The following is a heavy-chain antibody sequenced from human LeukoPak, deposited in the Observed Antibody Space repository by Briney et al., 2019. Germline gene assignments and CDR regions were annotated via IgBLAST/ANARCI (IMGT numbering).Heavy chain of an antibody. Sequence: SVKVSCKASGGTFSSYAISWLRQAPGQGLEWMGRIIPILGIANYAQKFQGRVTITADKSTSTAYMELSSLRSEDTAVYYCARAEILLWFGELTSDAFDIWGQGTMVTVSS. CDR3: ARAEILLWFGELTSDAFDI. CDR2: IIPILGIA. J-gene: IGHJ3*02. CDR1: GGTFSSYA. D-gene: IGHD3-10*01. V-gene: IGHV1-69*04.